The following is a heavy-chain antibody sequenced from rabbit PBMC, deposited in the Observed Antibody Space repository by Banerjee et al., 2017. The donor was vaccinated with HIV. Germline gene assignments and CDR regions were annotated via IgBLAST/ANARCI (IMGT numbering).Heavy chain of an antibody. D-gene: IGHD1-1*01. V-gene: IGHV1S45*01. CDR3: ARGGTEGVYMGLFRL. Sequence: QEQLEESGGDLVKPEGSLTLTCTASGFSFSSSYWICWVRQAPGKGLEWAACISTSSGTTHYANWAKGRFTISKISSTTVTLQMTSLTAADTATYFCARGGTEGVYMGLFRLWGQGTLVTVS. CDR2: ISTSSGTT. J-gene: IGHJ4*01. CDR1: GFSFSSSYW.